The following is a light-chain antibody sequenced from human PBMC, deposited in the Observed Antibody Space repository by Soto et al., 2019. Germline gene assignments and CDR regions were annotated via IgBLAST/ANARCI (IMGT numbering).Light chain of an antibody. CDR2: GAS. J-gene: IGKJ2*01. V-gene: IGKV3-15*01. Sequence: EIVMTQSPATLSVSPGERATLSCRASQSVSSNVAWYQQIPGQTPRLLIYGASTRATGIPVRFSGSGSGTEFTLTISSLQSEDFAVYYCQQYDNGPYTFGQGTKVDI. CDR3: QQYDNGPYT. CDR1: QSVSSN.